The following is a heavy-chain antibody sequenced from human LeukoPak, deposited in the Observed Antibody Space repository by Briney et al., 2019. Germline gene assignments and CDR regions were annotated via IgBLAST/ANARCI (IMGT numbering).Heavy chain of an antibody. CDR1: GFTFSSYA. CDR3: ARGARTARDKPRITIFGVVTPVLYYFDY. V-gene: IGHV3-30*01. Sequence: GRSLRLSCAASGFTFSSYAMHWVRQAPGKGLEWVAVISYDGSNKYYADSVKGRFTISRDNSKNTLYLQMNSLRAEDTVVYYCARGARTARDKPRITIFGVVTPVLYYFDYWGQGTLVTVSS. J-gene: IGHJ4*02. CDR2: ISYDGSNK. D-gene: IGHD3-3*01.